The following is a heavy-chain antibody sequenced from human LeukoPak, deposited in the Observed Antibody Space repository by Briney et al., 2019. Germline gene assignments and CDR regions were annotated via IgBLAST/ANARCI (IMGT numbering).Heavy chain of an antibody. Sequence: SQTLSLTCTVSGGSISSGSYYWSWIRQPAGKGLEWIGRIYTSGSTNYNPSLKSRATISVDTSKNQFSLKLSSVTAADAAVYYCARDNYGDYVFDYWGQGTLVTVSS. CDR2: IYTSGST. J-gene: IGHJ4*02. CDR3: ARDNYGDYVFDY. CDR1: GGSISSGSYY. D-gene: IGHD4-17*01. V-gene: IGHV4-61*02.